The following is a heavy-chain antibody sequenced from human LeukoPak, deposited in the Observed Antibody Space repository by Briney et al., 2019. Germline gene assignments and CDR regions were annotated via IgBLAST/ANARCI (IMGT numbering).Heavy chain of an antibody. CDR3: ARRRYYDGSGYLE. J-gene: IGHJ1*01. D-gene: IGHD3-22*01. CDR1: GDSVSRSDSY. V-gene: IGHV4-39*01. CDR2: IYYSGRT. Sequence: SETLSLTCSVSGDSVSRSDSYWDWIRQPPGKGLEWIGTIYYSGRTYYSPSLKSRVTMSVDPSNNQFSLNLRSVTAADTAVYYCARRRYYDGSGYLEWGQGTLLGVSS.